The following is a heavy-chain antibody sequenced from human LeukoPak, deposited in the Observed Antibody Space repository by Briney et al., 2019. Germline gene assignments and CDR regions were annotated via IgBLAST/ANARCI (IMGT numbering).Heavy chain of an antibody. CDR1: GLTFSNHG. J-gene: IGHJ4*02. CDR2: IRYDGINK. V-gene: IGHV3-30*02. D-gene: IGHD5-12*01. CDR3: AKDIATMRWLRPDPSVDY. Sequence: PGGSLGLSCAASGLTFSNHGMHWVRQAPGKGLERVSFIRYDGINKYYPDSVKGRFTISRDNSKNTLYLHMNSLRAEDTAVYYCAKDIATMRWLRPDPSVDYWGQGTLVTVSS.